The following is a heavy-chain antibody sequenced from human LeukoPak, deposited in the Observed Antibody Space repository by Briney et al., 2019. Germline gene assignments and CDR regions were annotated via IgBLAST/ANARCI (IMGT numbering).Heavy chain of an antibody. CDR2: IYSGGSI. CDR3: ARGGDYSDYFLDY. Sequence: PGGSLRLSCAASGFTVSSSYMTWVRQAPGKGLEWVSLIYSGGSIYYADSVKGRFTISSDNSKNTLYLQMNGLRAEDTAVYYCARGGDYSDYFLDYWGQGTLVTVSS. CDR1: GFTVSSSY. J-gene: IGHJ4*02. V-gene: IGHV3-53*01. D-gene: IGHD4-11*01.